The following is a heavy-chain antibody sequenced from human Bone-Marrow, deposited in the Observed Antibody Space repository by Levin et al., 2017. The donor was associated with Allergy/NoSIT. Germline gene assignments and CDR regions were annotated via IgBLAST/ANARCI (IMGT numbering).Heavy chain of an antibody. CDR2: IKSKTDGGAA. CDR1: GFAFSDTW. D-gene: IGHD2-15*01. J-gene: IGHJ4*02. Sequence: SGGSLRLSCAASGFAFSDTWMNWVRQGPGKGLEWVGRIKSKTDGGAADYAAPVTGRFTISRDDSKNTVYLQMNSLKTEDTAVYYCSLQYFDYWGQGTLVTVSS. CDR3: SLQYFDY. V-gene: IGHV3-15*07.